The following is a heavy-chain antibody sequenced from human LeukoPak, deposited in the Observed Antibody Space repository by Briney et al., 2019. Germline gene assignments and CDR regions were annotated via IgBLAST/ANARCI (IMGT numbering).Heavy chain of an antibody. CDR1: GFNFSSYW. V-gene: IGHV3-74*01. CDR3: ARDAGGYYFDY. J-gene: IGHJ4*02. Sequence: GGSLRLSCAASGFNFSSYWMHWVRQAPGKGLVWISRINYDGTTTSYADSVKGRFTISRDNAKNSLYLQMNSLRAEDTAVYYCARDAGGYYFDYWGQGTLVTVSS. CDR2: INYDGTTT. D-gene: IGHD2-8*02.